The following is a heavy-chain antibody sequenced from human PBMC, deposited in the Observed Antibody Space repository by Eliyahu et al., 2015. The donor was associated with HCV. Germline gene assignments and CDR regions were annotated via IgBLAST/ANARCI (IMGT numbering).Heavy chain of an antibody. CDR1: GFTFDXYA. CDR3: AKKAVGSSWYGTNWYFDL. Sequence: EVQLVESGGGLVQPGRSLRLSCAASGFTFDXYAXHWVRQAPGKGLEWVSGISWNSGSIGYADSVKGRFTISRDNAKNSLYLQMNSLRAEDTALYYCAKKAVGSSWYGTNWYFDLWGRGTLVTVSS. V-gene: IGHV3-9*01. D-gene: IGHD6-13*01. CDR2: ISWNSGSI. J-gene: IGHJ2*01.